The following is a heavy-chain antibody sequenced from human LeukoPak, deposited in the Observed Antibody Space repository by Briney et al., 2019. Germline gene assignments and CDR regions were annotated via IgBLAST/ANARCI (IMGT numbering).Heavy chain of an antibody. CDR3: AGAGDNDFWSGSDGGDNWFDP. J-gene: IGHJ5*02. CDR1: GYTFTDYY. V-gene: IGHV1-69*06. CDR2: IIPIFGTT. D-gene: IGHD3-3*01. Sequence: ASVKVSCKASGYTFTDYYIHWVRQAPGQGLEWMGGIIPIFGTTNYAQTFQGRVTITADKSTSTAYMELSSLRSEDTAVYYCAGAGDNDFWSGSDGGDNWFDPWGQGTLVTVSS.